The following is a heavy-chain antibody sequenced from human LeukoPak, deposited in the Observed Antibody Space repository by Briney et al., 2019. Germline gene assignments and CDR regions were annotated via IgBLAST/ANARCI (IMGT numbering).Heavy chain of an antibody. CDR3: ARGETPYCGGDCLTGMDH. J-gene: IGHJ4*02. Sequence: ASVKVSCKASGYTFTSYCIHWVRQAPGQGLEWMGIINPSGGVTTYAQKFQGRVTMIRDTSTSTVYMELGSLRSEDTAVYYCARGETPYCGGDCLTGMDHWGQGTLVTVSS. CDR1: GYTFTSYC. D-gene: IGHD2-21*02. V-gene: IGHV1-46*01. CDR2: INPSGGVT.